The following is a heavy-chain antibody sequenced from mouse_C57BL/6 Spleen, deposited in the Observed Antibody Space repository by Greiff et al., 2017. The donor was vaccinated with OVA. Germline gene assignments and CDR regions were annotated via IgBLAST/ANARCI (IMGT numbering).Heavy chain of an antibody. Sequence: DVKLVESGEGLVKPGGSLKLSCAASGFTFSSYAMSWVRQTPEKRLEWVAYISSGGDYIYYADTVKGRFTISRDNARNTLYLQMSSLKSEDTAMYYCTREDYYGNYRRCFDDWGKGTTVTVSS. CDR3: TREDYYGNYRRCFDD. D-gene: IGHD2-1*01. V-gene: IGHV5-9-1*02. CDR2: ISSGGDYI. CDR1: GFTFSSYA. J-gene: IGHJ1*03.